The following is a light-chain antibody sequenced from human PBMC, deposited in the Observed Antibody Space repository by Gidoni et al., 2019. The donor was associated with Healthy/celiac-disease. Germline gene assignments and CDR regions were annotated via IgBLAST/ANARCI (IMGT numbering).Light chain of an antibody. V-gene: IGKV3-20*01. Sequence: DIVLTQSPGTLSLSPGERATLSCRDSQSVSSSYLDWYQQKPGQAPRLLIYGESSRATGITDRFSGSGSGTDFTLTISRLEPEDFAVYYCQQLLTFGGGTKVEIK. CDR1: QSVSSSY. CDR3: QQLLT. J-gene: IGKJ4*01. CDR2: GES.